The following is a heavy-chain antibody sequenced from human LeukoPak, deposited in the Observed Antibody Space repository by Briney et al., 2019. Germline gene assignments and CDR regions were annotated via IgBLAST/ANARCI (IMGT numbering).Heavy chain of an antibody. V-gene: IGHV4-30-4*01. CDR1: GGSISSGDYY. J-gene: IGHJ5*02. D-gene: IGHD3-22*01. Sequence: SETLSLTCTVSGGSISSGDYYWSWIRQPPGKGLEWIGYMYYSGSTYHNPSLKSRATISVDTSKNQFSLKLSSVTAADTAVYYCARPYYYDSRIDPWGQGTLVTVSS. CDR3: ARPYYYDSRIDP. CDR2: MYYSGST.